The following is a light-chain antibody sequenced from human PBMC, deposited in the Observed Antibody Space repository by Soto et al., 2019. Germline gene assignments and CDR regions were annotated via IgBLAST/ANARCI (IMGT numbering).Light chain of an antibody. CDR2: AAS. Sequence: DIQMTQSPSSLSASVGDRVTITCRASQSISSYLNWYQQKPGKAPKLLIYAASSLQSGGPSRFSGSGSGTEFTLTISSLQPEDFATYYCQQSYNTPRTFGQGTKVEIK. CDR3: QQSYNTPRT. V-gene: IGKV1-39*01. J-gene: IGKJ1*01. CDR1: QSISSY.